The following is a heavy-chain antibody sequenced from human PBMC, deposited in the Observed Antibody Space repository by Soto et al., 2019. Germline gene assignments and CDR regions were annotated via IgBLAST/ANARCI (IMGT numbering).Heavy chain of an antibody. CDR3: ARDGPATNYDSSGYSVGDYYYYGMDV. Sequence: PAGSLRLSCAASGFTFSSYAMHWVRQAPGKGLEGVAVISYDGSNQYYADSVKGRFTISRDNSKNTLYLQMNSLRAEDTAVYYWARDGPATNYDSSGYSVGDYYYYGMDVWGQGTTVTVSS. D-gene: IGHD3-22*01. CDR2: ISYDGSNQ. CDR1: GFTFSSYA. J-gene: IGHJ6*02. V-gene: IGHV3-30-3*01.